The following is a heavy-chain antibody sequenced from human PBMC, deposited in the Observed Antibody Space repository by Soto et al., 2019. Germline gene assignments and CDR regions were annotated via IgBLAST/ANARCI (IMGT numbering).Heavy chain of an antibody. CDR1: GFTVISHY. CDR3: AHVPAAMAYYYGMDV. V-gene: IGHV3-53*01. D-gene: IGHD2-2*01. J-gene: IGHJ6*02. Sequence: PGGLLRLSCGAAGFTVISHYMRRVRQAQGKGLEWVSVIYSGGSTYYADSVKGRFTISRDNSKNTLYLQMNSLRAEDTAVYYCAHVPAAMAYYYGMDVWGQGTTVTVSS. CDR2: IYSGGST.